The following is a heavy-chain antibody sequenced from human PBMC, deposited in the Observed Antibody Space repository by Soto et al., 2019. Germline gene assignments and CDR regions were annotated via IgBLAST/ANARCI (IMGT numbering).Heavy chain of an antibody. Sequence: QVQLVQSGAEVKKPGASVKVSCKASGYTFTSYYMHWVRQAPGQGLEWMGIINPSGGSTSYAQKFQGRFTMTRHTSTITVYMELSSLRSEDSAVYYCARHGRRSYSSWWYYFDYWGQGTLVTVSS. CDR2: INPSGGST. J-gene: IGHJ4*02. CDR3: ARHGRRSYSSWWYYFDY. D-gene: IGHD6-19*01. CDR1: GYTFTSYY. V-gene: IGHV1-46*01.